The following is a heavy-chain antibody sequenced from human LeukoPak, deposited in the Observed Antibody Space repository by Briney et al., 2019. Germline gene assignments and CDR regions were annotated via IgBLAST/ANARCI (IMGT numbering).Heavy chain of an antibody. CDR2: IYYSGST. J-gene: IGHJ4*02. D-gene: IGHD3-10*01. V-gene: IGHV4-39*01. CDR1: GGSISSSSYY. Sequence: SVTLSLTCTVSGGSISSSSYYWGWIRQPPGKGLEWIGIIYYSGSTYYNPSLKSRVTISVDTSKNQFSLKLSSVTAADTAVYYCASGPSGSPDYWGQGTLVTVSS. CDR3: ASGPSGSPDY.